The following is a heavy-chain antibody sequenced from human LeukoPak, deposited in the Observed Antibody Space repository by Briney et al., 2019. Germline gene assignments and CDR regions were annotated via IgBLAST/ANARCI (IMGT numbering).Heavy chain of an antibody. CDR3: ASISDLLYYFDS. CDR1: GFTVSSNY. V-gene: IGHV3-66*01. CDR2: SYTGGNT. J-gene: IGHJ4*02. Sequence: GGSLRLSCAASGFTVSSNYMSWVRQAPGKGLEWISVSYTGGNTHYADSVKGRFTLSRDNSKNTVYLQMNSLRVEDTAMYYCASISDLLYYFDSWGQGTLVTVSS.